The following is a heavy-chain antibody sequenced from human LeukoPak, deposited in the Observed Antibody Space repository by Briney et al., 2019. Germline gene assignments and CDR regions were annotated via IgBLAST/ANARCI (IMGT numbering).Heavy chain of an antibody. CDR3: ARGRPTYDFWSGYYADY. D-gene: IGHD3-3*01. J-gene: IGHJ4*02. CDR1: GGPFSGYY. Sequence: PSETLSLTCAVYGGPFSGYYWSWIRQPPGKGLQWIGEINHNGRTNYNPSLKSRVTISVDTSKNQFSLKLNSVTAADTAVYYRARGRPTYDFWSGYYADYWGQGTLVTVSS. CDR2: INHNGRT. V-gene: IGHV4-34*01.